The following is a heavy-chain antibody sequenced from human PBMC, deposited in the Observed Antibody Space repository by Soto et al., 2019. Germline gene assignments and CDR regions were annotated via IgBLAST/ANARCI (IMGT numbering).Heavy chain of an antibody. CDR2: IYSGGST. V-gene: IGHV3-53*01. D-gene: IGHD6-19*01. J-gene: IGHJ3*02. CDR1: GFTVSSNY. Sequence: ESGGGLIQPGGSLRLSCAASGFTVSSNYMSWVRQAPGKGLEWVSVIYSGGSTYYADSVKGRFTISRDNSKNTLYLQMNSLRAEDTAVYYCASPSQWLWEDAFDIWGQGTMVTVSS. CDR3: ASPSQWLWEDAFDI.